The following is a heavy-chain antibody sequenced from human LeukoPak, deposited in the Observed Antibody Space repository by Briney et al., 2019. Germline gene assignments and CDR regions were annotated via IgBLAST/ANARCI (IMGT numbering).Heavy chain of an antibody. D-gene: IGHD3-3*01. CDR3: ARHKIVITMLGVHRWFDP. CDR2: INRSGRA. V-gene: IGHV4-39*01. J-gene: IGHJ5*02. Sequence: SETLSLTCTVSGGSISSSSYYWGWIRQPPGKGLEWIGDINRSGRAVYNASLKSRVIISVDTSKNQFSLKVNSVTAADTAVYYCARHKIVITMLGVHRWFDPWGQGTLVAVSS. CDR1: GGSISSSSYY.